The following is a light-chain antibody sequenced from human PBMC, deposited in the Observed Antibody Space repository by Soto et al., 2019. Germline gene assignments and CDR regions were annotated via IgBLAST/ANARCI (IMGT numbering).Light chain of an antibody. CDR3: HQYNSYTWT. Sequence: EIVLTQSPGTLSLSPGERATLSCRASQSVSSSYLAWYQQKPGQAPRLLIYGASSRATGIPDRFSGSGSGTDFTLTISGLQPDDFATYYCHQYNSYTWTFGQGTKV. V-gene: IGKV3-20*01. CDR2: GAS. J-gene: IGKJ1*01. CDR1: QSVSSSY.